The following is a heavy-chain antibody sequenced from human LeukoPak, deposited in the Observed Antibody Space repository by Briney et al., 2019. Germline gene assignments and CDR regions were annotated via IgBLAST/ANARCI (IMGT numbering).Heavy chain of an antibody. Sequence: ASVKVSCKASGYTFTSYGISWVRQAPGQGLEWLGWINPNNGATTYAQNFQGRVSMTWDTSSSTASLELSRLRSDDTAVFYCARPNSVGATVYFDYWGQGTLVTVSS. CDR1: GYTFTSYG. CDR2: INPNNGAT. D-gene: IGHD1-26*01. V-gene: IGHV1-2*02. CDR3: ARPNSVGATVYFDY. J-gene: IGHJ4*02.